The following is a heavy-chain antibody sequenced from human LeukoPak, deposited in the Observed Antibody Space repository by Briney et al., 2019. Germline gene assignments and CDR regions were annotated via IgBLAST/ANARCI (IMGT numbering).Heavy chain of an antibody. CDR1: NYTFSDYD. J-gene: IGHJ6*02. CDR2: ISGYNGNT. CDR3: ARGYSYGSDYYYGMDV. D-gene: IGHD5-18*01. Sequence: ASVRVSCKASNYTFSDYDVTWVRQAPGQGLEWMGWISGYNGNTKYARKVQGRVTMTTDTSTSTAYMELRSLRSDDTAVYYCARGYSYGSDYYYGMDVWGQGTTVTVSS. V-gene: IGHV1-18*01.